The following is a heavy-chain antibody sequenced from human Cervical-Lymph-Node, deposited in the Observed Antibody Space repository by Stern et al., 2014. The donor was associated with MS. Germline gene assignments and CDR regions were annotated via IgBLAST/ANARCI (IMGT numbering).Heavy chain of an antibody. D-gene: IGHD6-6*01. J-gene: IGHJ4*02. CDR3: ARDRSTSSDY. CDR2: IKQDGTEK. V-gene: IGHV3-7*01. Sequence: EVQLLESGGGLVQPGGSLRLSCAASGFTFSDYWMSWVRQAPGKGLEWVANIKQDGTEKYYVDSVKGRFTISRDNAKNSLSLHMNSLRAEDTAVYYCARDRSTSSDYWGQGTLVTVSS. CDR1: GFTFSDYW.